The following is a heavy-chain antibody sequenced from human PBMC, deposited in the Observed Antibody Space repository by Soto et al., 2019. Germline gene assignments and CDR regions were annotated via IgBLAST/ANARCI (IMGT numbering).Heavy chain of an antibody. D-gene: IGHD3-10*01. Sequence: GESLKISCKGSGYDFSTYWIGWVRQMPGKGLDLMGVIFPRDSDTKYSPSFEGRVILSADTSTDSAYLQWNSLKAPDTGVYYCARFESFQPNMAIDYWGQGTPVTVYS. CDR2: IFPRDSDT. J-gene: IGHJ4*02. CDR3: ARFESFQPNMAIDY. CDR1: GYDFSTYW. V-gene: IGHV5-51*01.